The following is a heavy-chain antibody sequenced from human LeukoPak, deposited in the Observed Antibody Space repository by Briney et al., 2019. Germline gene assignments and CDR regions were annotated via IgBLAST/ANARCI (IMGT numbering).Heavy chain of an antibody. CDR3: TRDIGRLNGGVSKKFDY. CDR1: GGSFSGYY. V-gene: IGHV4-34*01. D-gene: IGHD2-8*02. Sequence: SETLSLTCAVYGGSFSGYYWSWIRQPPGKGLEWIGEINHSGSTNYNPSLKSRVTISVDTSKNQFSLKLSSVTAADTAVYYCTRDIGRLNGGVSKKFDYWGQGTLVTVSS. CDR2: INHSGST. J-gene: IGHJ4*02.